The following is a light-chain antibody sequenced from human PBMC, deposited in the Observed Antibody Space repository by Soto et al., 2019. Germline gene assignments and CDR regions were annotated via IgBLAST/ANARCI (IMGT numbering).Light chain of an antibody. CDR1: KSVDSSF. V-gene: IGKV3-20*01. CDR3: QQYVSSVT. CDR2: GAS. J-gene: IGKJ1*01. Sequence: EIVLTQSPGSLSLSPGERATLSCRASKSVDSSFFAWYQQKPGQAPRLLIYGASNRATGIPDRFSGSGSGTDFTLTISRLEPEDFAVYYCQQYVSSVTFGQGTKVEIK.